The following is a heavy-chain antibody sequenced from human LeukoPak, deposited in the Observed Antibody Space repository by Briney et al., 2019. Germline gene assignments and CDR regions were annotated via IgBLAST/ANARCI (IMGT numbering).Heavy chain of an antibody. CDR2: ISGSGGST. CDR3: AKDVRYYDFWSGTY. V-gene: IGHV3-23*01. D-gene: IGHD3-3*01. J-gene: IGHJ4*02. Sequence: GGSLRLSCAASGFTFSSYAMSWVRQAPGKGLEWVSAISGSGGSTYYADSVKGRFTISRDNSKNTLYLQMNSLRAEDTAVYYCAKDVRYYDFWSGTYWGQGTLVTVSS. CDR1: GFTFSSYA.